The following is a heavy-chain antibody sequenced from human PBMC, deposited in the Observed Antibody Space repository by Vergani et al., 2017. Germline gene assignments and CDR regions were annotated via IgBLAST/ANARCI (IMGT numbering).Heavy chain of an antibody. Sequence: LQLVQSGGGQVEAGGSLRLSCVASGFTFSNSAMSWVRQTSGKGLEWVSAISGHGDRTYYADSVKGRFTISRDNSKNTVYLQMNSLKAEDRATYYCAREERSNTSPFVGDWGQGTLVIV. V-gene: IGHV3-23*04. D-gene: IGHD2/OR15-2a*01. CDR2: ISGHGDRT. CDR3: AREERSNTSPFVGD. J-gene: IGHJ4*02. CDR1: GFTFSNSA.